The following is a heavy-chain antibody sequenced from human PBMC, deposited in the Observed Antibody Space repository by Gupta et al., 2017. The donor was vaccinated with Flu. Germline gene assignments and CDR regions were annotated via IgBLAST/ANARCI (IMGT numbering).Heavy chain of an antibody. CDR2: MYHTGGT. V-gene: IGHV4-59*01. J-gene: IGHJ4*02. CDR3: ATSDFYYFDY. CDR1: ISGNY. Sequence: ISGNYWSWIRRPPGKGLEWIGHMYHTGGTNYKPSLKSRVTISVDTSKRQFSLKLNSVSAADTAVYYCATSDFYYFDYWGQGILVTVSS. D-gene: IGHD3-3*01.